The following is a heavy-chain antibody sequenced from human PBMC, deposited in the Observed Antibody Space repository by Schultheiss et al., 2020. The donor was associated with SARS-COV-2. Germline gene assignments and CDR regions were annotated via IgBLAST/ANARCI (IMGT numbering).Heavy chain of an antibody. J-gene: IGHJ4*02. D-gene: IGHD2-2*01. CDR1: GGSFSGYY. CDR2: IYYSGST. CDR3: ARPSVVVPAAIGPFDY. Sequence: SETLSLTCAVYGGSFSGYYWGWIRQPPGKGLEWIGSIYYSGSTNYNPSLKSRVTMSVDTSKNQFSLKLSSVTAADTAVYYCARPSVVVPAAIGPFDYWGQGTLVTVSS. V-gene: IGHV4-34*01.